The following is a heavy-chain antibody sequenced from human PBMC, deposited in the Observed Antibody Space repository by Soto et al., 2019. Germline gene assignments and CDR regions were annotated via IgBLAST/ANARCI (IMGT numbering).Heavy chain of an antibody. CDR3: ARDDGLAYCGGDCYS. D-gene: IGHD2-21*02. V-gene: IGHV1-69*02. CDR1: GGTFSSYT. J-gene: IGHJ4*02. CDR2: IIPILGIA. Sequence: QGQLVQSGAEVKKPGSSVKVSCKASGGTFSSYTISWVRQAPGQGREWMGRIIPILGIANYAQKFQGRVTITADKSTSTAYMELSSLRSEDTAVYYCARDDGLAYCGGDCYSWGQGTLVTVSS.